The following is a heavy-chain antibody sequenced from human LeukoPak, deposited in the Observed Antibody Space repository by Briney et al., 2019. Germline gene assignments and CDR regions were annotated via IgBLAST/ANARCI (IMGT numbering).Heavy chain of an antibody. D-gene: IGHD1-26*01. V-gene: IGHV3-23*01. J-gene: IGHJ4*02. CDR1: GFSLSSYW. CDR2: ISGSGGST. CDR3: AKGIVGATRKINFFDY. Sequence: GGSLRLSCASSGFSLSSYWMSWVRQAPGKGLEWVSAISGSGGSTYYADSVKGRFTISRDNSKNTLYLQMNSLRAEDTAVYYCAKGIVGATRKINFFDYWGQGTLVTVSS.